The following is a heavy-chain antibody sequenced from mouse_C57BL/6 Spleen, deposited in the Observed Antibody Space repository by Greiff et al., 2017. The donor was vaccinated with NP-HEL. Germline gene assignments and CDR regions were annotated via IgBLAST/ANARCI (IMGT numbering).Heavy chain of an antibody. J-gene: IGHJ2*01. V-gene: IGHV1-9*01. CDR1: GYTFTGYW. D-gene: IGHD1-1*01. CDR3: ARYGSSSVFDY. CDR2: ILPGSGNT. Sequence: QVQLQQSGAELMKPGASVKLSCKATGYTFTGYWIEWVKQRPGHGLEWIGEILPGSGNTNYNEKFKGKATFTADTSSNTAYMQLSSLTTDDSAIYYCARYGSSSVFDYWGQGTTLTVSS.